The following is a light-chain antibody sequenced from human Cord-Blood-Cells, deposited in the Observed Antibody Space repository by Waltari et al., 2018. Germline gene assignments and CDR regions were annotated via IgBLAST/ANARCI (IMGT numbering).Light chain of an antibody. CDR1: ALPKQS. Sequence: SYELTQPPSVSVSPGQTARITCSGDALPKQSAYWYQQKPGKAPVLVIYKDSERPAWIPERFSGSSSGKTVTLTISGVQAEDEADYYCQSADSSGTYVVFGGGTKLTVL. V-gene: IGLV3-25*02. CDR3: QSADSSGTYVV. CDR2: KDS. J-gene: IGLJ2*01.